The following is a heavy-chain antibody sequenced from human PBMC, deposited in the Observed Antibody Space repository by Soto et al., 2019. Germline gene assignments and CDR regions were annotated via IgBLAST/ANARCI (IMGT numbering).Heavy chain of an antibody. CDR2: IIPIFGTA. Sequence: QVQLVQSGAEVKKPGSSVKVSCKASGGTFSSYAISWVRQAPGQGLEWLGGIIPIFGTANYAQKFQGRVTITADESTSTAYMELSSLRSEDTAVYYCARARRTGGYYYDSSGYSSAFDIWGQGTMVTVSS. J-gene: IGHJ3*02. CDR3: ARARRTGGYYYDSSGYSSAFDI. D-gene: IGHD3-22*01. V-gene: IGHV1-69*01. CDR1: GGTFSSYA.